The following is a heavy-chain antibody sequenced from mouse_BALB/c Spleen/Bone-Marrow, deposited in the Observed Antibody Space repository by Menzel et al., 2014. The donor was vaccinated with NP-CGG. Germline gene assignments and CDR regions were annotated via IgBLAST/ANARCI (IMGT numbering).Heavy chain of an antibody. D-gene: IGHD2-14*01. Sequence: VQLQQSGAELVKPGASVKLSCTASGFNIXDTYMHWVKQRPEQGLEWIGRIDPANGTTKYDPKFQGKANITADTSSNTAYLQLSSLTSEDTAVYYCASYRYAWYFDVWGAGTTVTVSS. CDR1: GFNIXDTY. J-gene: IGHJ1*01. V-gene: IGHV14-3*02. CDR2: IDPANGTT. CDR3: ASYRYAWYFDV.